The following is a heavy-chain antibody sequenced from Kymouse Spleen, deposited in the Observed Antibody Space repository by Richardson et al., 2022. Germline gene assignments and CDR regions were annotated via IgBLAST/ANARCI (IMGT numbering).Heavy chain of an antibody. V-gene: IGHV4-34*01. CDR1: GGSFSGYY. J-gene: IGHJ4*02. Sequence: QVQLQQWGAGLLKPSETLSLTCAVYGGSFSGYYWSWIRQPPGKGLEWIGEINHSGSTNYNPSLKSRVTISVDTSKNQFSLKLSSVTAADTAVYYCARGLELRIFFDYWGQGTLVTVSS. CDR3: ARGLELRIFFDY. CDR2: INHSGST. D-gene: IGHD1-7*01.